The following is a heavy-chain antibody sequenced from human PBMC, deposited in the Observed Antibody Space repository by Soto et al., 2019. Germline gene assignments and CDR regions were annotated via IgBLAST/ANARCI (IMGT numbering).Heavy chain of an antibody. J-gene: IGHJ4*02. CDR3: ARILDEGRPADH. CDR2: VDALSGKT. Sequence: QVQLVQSGTEVKKPGASVKVSCKTSGYTFTSYGISWVRQAPGHGLEWMGWVDALSGKTQFSHKVQGRATMTADTSTNIEYMDLRSLNSDDTAVYYCARILDEGRPADHWGQGTLVTVSS. V-gene: IGHV1-18*01. D-gene: IGHD1-1*01. CDR1: GYTFTSYG.